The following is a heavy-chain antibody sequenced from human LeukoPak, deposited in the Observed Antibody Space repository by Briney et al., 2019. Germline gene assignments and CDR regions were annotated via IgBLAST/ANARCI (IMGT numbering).Heavy chain of an antibody. D-gene: IGHD5-18*01. Sequence: GGSLRLSCAAPGFTFDDYAMHWVRQAPGKGLEWVSGISWNSGSIGYADSVKGRFTISRDNAKNSLYLQMNSLRAEDTALYYCAKGLPLDTAMVPYDYWGQGTLVTVSS. CDR2: ISWNSGSI. J-gene: IGHJ4*02. CDR3: AKGLPLDTAMVPYDY. CDR1: GFTFDDYA. V-gene: IGHV3-9*01.